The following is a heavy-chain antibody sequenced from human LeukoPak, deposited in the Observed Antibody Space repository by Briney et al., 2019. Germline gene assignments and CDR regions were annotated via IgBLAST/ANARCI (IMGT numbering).Heavy chain of an antibody. CDR2: IIPIFGTA. D-gene: IGHD3-22*01. Sequence: SVKVSCKASGGTFSSYAISWVRQAPGQGLEWMGGIIPIFGTANYAQKFQGRVTITADESTSTAYMELSSLRSEDTAVYYCARDPYYYDSSGKPVPYWYFDLWGRGTLVTVSS. CDR3: ARDPYYYDSSGKPVPYWYFDL. J-gene: IGHJ2*01. CDR1: GGTFSSYA. V-gene: IGHV1-69*13.